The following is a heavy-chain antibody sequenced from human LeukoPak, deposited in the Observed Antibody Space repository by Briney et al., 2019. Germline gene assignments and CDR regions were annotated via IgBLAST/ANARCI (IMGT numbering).Heavy chain of an antibody. D-gene: IGHD3-3*01. CDR1: GGSISGHY. Sequence: PSETLSLTCTVSGGSISGHYWNWIRQPPGKGLEWIGYIYDSGSTNYNPSLKSRVTISVDTSKKQFSLNLSSVTAADTAVYYCATIQDYDFWSGYQYYYYYMDVWGKGTTVTVSS. V-gene: IGHV4-59*11. CDR3: ATIQDYDFWSGYQYYYYYMDV. CDR2: IYDSGST. J-gene: IGHJ6*03.